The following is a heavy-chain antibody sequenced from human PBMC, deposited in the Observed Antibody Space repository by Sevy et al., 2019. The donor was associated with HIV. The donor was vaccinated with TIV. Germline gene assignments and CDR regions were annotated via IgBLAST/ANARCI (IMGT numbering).Heavy chain of an antibody. J-gene: IGHJ6*02. D-gene: IGHD3-10*02. CDR2: LSPKRGST. CDR1: GDTFNTFD. V-gene: IGHV1-8*02. Sequence: ASVKVSCKASGDTFNTFDINWVRQAPGQGLEWMGWLSPKRGSTGFAQKFQGRLTMTRDTSINTAYMELSSLTSEDTAVHYCARGGSGDVRNDAYRHYGMGVWGQGTTVSVSS. CDR3: ARGGSGDVRNDAYRHYGMGV.